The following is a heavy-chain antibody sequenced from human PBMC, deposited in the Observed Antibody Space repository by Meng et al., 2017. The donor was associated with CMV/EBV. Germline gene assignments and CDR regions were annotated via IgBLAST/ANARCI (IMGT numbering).Heavy chain of an antibody. V-gene: IGHV3-48*03. Sequence: GGSLRLSCAASGFTFSSYEMNWVRQAPGKGLEWVSYISSSGSTIYYADYVKGRFTISRDNAKNSLYLQMNSLRAEDTAVYYCASLSWWGSSWYGDAFDIWGQGTMVTVSS. CDR1: GFTFSSYE. J-gene: IGHJ3*02. D-gene: IGHD6-13*01. CDR3: ASLSWWGSSWYGDAFDI. CDR2: ISSSGSTI.